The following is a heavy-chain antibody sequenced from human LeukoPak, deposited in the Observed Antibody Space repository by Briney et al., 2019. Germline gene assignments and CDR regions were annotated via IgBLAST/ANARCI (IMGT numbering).Heavy chain of an antibody. CDR2: IYYSGST. V-gene: IGHV4-59*06. CDR1: GGSISGYY. Sequence: SETLSLTCTVSGGSISGYYWSWIRQPAGKGLEWIGYIYYSGSTYYNPSLKSRVTISVDTSKNQFSLKLSSVTAADTAVYYCAREGRDVEMGYWGQGTLVTVSS. D-gene: IGHD5-24*01. CDR3: AREGRDVEMGY. J-gene: IGHJ4*02.